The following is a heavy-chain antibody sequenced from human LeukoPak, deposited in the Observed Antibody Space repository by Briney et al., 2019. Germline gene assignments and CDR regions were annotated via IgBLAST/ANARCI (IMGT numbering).Heavy chain of an antibody. D-gene: IGHD3-10*01. CDR3: AREERDYGSGGDY. Sequence: GGSLRLSCAASGFTFSSYSMNWVRQAPGKGLEWVSSISSSSSYIYYADSVKGRFTISRDNAKNSLYLQMNSLSAEDTAVYYCAREERDYGSGGDYWGQGTLVTVSS. CDR1: GFTFSSYS. J-gene: IGHJ4*02. CDR2: ISSSSSYI. V-gene: IGHV3-21*01.